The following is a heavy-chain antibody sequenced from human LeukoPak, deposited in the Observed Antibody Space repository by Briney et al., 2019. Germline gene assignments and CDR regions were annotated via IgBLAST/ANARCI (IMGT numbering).Heavy chain of an antibody. J-gene: IGHJ3*02. CDR2: MNPNSGKT. Sequence: EASVKVSCKASGYTLTSYDINWVRQATGQGLEWMGWMNPNSGKTGYAQKFQGRITITRNTSISTAYMELSSLRSEDTAVYYCLFYCSGGSCYPDDAFDIWGQGTMVTVSS. D-gene: IGHD2-15*01. V-gene: IGHV1-8*01. CDR3: LFYCSGGSCYPDDAFDI. CDR1: GYTLTSYD.